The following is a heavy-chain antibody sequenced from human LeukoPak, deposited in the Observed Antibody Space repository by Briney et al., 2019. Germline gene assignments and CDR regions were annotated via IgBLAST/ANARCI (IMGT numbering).Heavy chain of an antibody. CDR2: FSHSGIT. J-gene: IGHJ4*02. Sequence: SETLSLTCDVSGASISRGSWWSWVRQPPGKGLEWIGEFSHSGITNFNPSLKSRVTISVDKSRDQFSLNLISVTAADTAVYFCARNGGHNQEHWGQGTLVTVSS. CDR1: GASISRGSW. D-gene: IGHD1-1*01. CDR3: ARNGGHNQEH. V-gene: IGHV4-4*02.